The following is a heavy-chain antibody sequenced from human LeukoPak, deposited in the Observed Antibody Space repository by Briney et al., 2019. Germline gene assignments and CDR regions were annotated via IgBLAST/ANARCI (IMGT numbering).Heavy chain of an antibody. CDR3: AREEALGSGSFDY. CDR1: GGSISSYY. D-gene: IGHD1-26*01. Sequence: SETLSLTCTVSGGSISSYYWSWIRQPAGKGLEWIGRIHTSGSTNYIPSLKSRVTMSGDTSKNQFSLKLSSVTAADTAVYYCAREEALGSGSFDYWGQGTLVTVSS. V-gene: IGHV4-4*07. J-gene: IGHJ4*02. CDR2: IHTSGST.